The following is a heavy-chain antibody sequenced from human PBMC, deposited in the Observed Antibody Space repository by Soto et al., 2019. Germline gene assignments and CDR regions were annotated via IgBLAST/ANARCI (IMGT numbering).Heavy chain of an antibody. CDR2: IYYSGST. Sequence: SETLSLTCTVSGGSISSGGYYWSWIRQHPGKGLEWIGYIYYSGSTYYNPSLKSRVTISVDTSKNQFSLKLSSVTAADTAVYYCATARGEYYYDAYYFDYWGQGTLVTSPQ. CDR3: ATARGEYYYDAYYFDY. V-gene: IGHV4-31*03. J-gene: IGHJ4*02. D-gene: IGHD3-22*01. CDR1: GGSISSGGYY.